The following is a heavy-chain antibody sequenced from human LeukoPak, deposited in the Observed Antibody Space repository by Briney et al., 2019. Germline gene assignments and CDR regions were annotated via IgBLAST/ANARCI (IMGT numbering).Heavy chain of an antibody. V-gene: IGHV3-9*01. Sequence: GGSLRLSCAASGFTFDDYAMHWVRQAPGKGLEWVSGISWNSGSIGYADSVKGRFTISRDNAKNSLYLQMNSLRAEDTAMYYCARHVHEGGGLRYFDWPSRFDPWGQGTLVTVSS. CDR2: ISWNSGSI. J-gene: IGHJ5*02. CDR1: GFTFDDYA. CDR3: ARHVHEGGGLRYFDWPSRFDP. D-gene: IGHD3-9*01.